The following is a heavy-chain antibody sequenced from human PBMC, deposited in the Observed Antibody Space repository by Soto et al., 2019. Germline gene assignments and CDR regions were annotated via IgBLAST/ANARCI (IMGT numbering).Heavy chain of an antibody. Sequence: SETLSLTCTVSGGSISSGGYYWSWIRQHPGKGLEWIGYIYYSGSTYYNPSLKSRVTISVDTSKNQFSLKLSSVAAADTAVYYCARYIAARRFDYWGQGTLVTVSS. J-gene: IGHJ4*02. CDR3: ARYIAARRFDY. CDR1: GGSISSGGYY. D-gene: IGHD6-6*01. CDR2: IYYSGST. V-gene: IGHV4-31*03.